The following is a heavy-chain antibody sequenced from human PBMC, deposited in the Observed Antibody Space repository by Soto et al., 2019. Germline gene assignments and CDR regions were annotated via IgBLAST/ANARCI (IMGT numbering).Heavy chain of an antibody. V-gene: IGHV4-30-2*01. CDR3: ARRRGDYVWGSYRSGWFDP. J-gene: IGHJ5*02. Sequence: SETLSLTCAVSGGSISSGGYSWSWIRQPPGKGLEWIGYIYHSGSTYYNPSLKSRVTISVDRSKNQFSLKLSSVTAADTAVYYCARRRGDYVWGSYRSGWFDPRGQGTLVTVSS. CDR1: GGSISSGGYS. D-gene: IGHD3-16*02. CDR2: IYHSGST.